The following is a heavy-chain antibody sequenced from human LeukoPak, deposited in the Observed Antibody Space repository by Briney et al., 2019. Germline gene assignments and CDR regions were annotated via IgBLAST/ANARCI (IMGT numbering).Heavy chain of an antibody. J-gene: IGHJ4*02. V-gene: IGHV3-48*03. CDR1: GFTFSSYE. Sequence: GGSLRLSCAASGFTFSSYEMNWVRQSRGKGLEWVSYISSSGDTRYYADSVKGRFTISRDNAKNSLYLQMNSLRAEDTAVYYCAREAPYCSSTSCYAVNSFDYWGQGTLVTVSS. CDR3: AREAPYCSSTSCYAVNSFDY. CDR2: ISSSGDTR. D-gene: IGHD2-2*01.